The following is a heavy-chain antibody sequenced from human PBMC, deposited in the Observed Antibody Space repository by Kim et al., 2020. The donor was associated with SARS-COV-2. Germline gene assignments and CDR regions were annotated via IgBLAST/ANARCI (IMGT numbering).Heavy chain of an antibody. D-gene: IGHD4-17*01. CDR2: ISYDGSNK. V-gene: IGHV3-30*18. Sequence: GGSLRLSCAASGFTFSSYGMHWVRQAPGKGLEWVAVISYDGSNKYYADSVKGRFTISRDNSKNTLYLQMNSLRAEDTAVYYCAKETASLSGDYDHRYFD. CDR3: AKETASLSGDYDHRYFD. CDR1: GFTFSSYG. J-gene: IGHJ2*01.